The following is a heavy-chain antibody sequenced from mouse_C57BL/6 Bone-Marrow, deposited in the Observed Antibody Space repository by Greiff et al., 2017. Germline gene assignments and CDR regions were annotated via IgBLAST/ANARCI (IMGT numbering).Heavy chain of an antibody. D-gene: IGHD2-3*01. CDR2: IHRNSGST. CDR1: GYTFTSYW. Sequence: VQLQQPGAELVKPGASVKLSCKASGYTFTSYWMHWVKQRPGQGLEWIGMIHRNSGSTNYNEKIKSKITLTVDKSSSTGYMQLSSLTSEDSAVYCGAKSGGYYQAWFDYWGQGTLVTVSA. CDR3: AKSGGYYQAWFDY. J-gene: IGHJ3*01. V-gene: IGHV1-64*01.